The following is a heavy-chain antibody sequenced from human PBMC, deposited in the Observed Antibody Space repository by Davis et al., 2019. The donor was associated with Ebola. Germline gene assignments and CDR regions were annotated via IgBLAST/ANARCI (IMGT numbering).Heavy chain of an antibody. CDR2: MNPNSGNT. CDR3: ARAAGGWYYYFDY. D-gene: IGHD6-19*01. V-gene: IGHV1-8*01. Sequence: ASVKVSCKASGYTFTSYDINWVRQATGQGLEWMGWMNPNSGNTGYAQKFQGRVTITRDTSASTAYMELSSLRSEDTAVYYCARAAGGWYYYFDYWGQGTLVTVSS. CDR1: GYTFTSYD. J-gene: IGHJ4*02.